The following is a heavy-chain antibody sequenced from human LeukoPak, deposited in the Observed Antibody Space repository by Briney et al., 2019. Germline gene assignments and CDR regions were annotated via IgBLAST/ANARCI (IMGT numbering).Heavy chain of an antibody. V-gene: IGHV3-33*06. J-gene: IGHJ6*03. CDR1: GFTFSSYG. D-gene: IGHD2-2*01. CDR2: IWYDGSNK. Sequence: GRSLRLSCAASGFTFSSYGMHWVRQAPGKGLEWAAVIWYDGSNKYYADSVKGRFTISRDNSKNTLYLQMNSLRAEDTAVYYCAKGAYQLPGGYYYYMDVWGKGTTVTVSS. CDR3: AKGAYQLPGGYYYYMDV.